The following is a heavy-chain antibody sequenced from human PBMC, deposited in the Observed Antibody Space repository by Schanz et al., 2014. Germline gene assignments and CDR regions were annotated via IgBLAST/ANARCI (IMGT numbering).Heavy chain of an antibody. Sequence: EVQLLESGGGLVQPGGSLRLSCAASGFTFSSYAMSWVRQAPGKGLEWVSAISGSGSSTYYADSVKGRFTISRDNAENTLLLQKISLIAENTAVYCCAWRVGGTSGGYYDNWGQGTLVIVSS. V-gene: IGHV3-23*01. CDR3: AWRVGGTSGGYYDN. CDR1: GFTFSSYA. J-gene: IGHJ4*02. CDR2: ISGSGSST. D-gene: IGHD1-26*01.